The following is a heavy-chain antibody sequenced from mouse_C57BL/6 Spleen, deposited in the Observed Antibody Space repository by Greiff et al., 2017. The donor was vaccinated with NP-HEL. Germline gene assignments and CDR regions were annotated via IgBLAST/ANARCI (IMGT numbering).Heavy chain of an antibody. CDR2: INPNNGGT. CDR3: ARESGYGSSYGYAMDY. CDR1: GYTFTDYY. D-gene: IGHD1-1*01. Sequence: EVQLQQSGPELVKPGASVKISCKASGYTFTDYYMNWVKQSHGKSLEWIGDINPNNGGTSYNQKFKGKATLTVDKSSSTAYMELRSLTSEDSAVYYCARESGYGSSYGYAMDYWGQGTSVTVSS. J-gene: IGHJ4*01. V-gene: IGHV1-26*01.